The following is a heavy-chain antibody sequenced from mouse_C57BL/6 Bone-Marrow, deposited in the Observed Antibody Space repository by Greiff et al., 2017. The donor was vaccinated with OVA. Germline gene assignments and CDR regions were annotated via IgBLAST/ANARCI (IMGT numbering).Heavy chain of an antibody. CDR2: IHPNSGST. CDR1: GYTFTSYW. Sequence: QVQLQQPGAELVKPGASVKLSCKASGYTFTSYWMHWVKQRPGQGLEWIGMIHPNSGSTNYNEKFKSKATLTVDKASSTAYMQLSSLTSEDSAVYYCARFLRGDYAMDYWGQGTSVTVSS. CDR3: ARFLRGDYAMDY. J-gene: IGHJ4*01. V-gene: IGHV1-64*01.